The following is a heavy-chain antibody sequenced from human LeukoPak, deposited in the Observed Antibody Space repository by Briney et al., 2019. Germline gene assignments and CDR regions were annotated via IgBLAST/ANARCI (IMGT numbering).Heavy chain of an antibody. CDR3: ARARGIIAY. CDR2: ISWNSGSI. V-gene: IGHV3-9*01. Sequence: GRSLRLSCAASGFTFDDYAMHWVRQAPGKGLEWVSGISWNSGSIGYADSVKGRFTISRDNAKNSLYLQMNSLRAEDTSVYYCARARGIIAYWGQGTLVTVSS. CDR1: GFTFDDYA. D-gene: IGHD3-16*01. J-gene: IGHJ4*02.